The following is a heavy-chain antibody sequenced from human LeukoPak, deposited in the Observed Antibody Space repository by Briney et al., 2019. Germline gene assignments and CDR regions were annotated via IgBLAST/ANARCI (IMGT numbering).Heavy chain of an antibody. J-gene: IGHJ4*02. D-gene: IGHD7-27*01. CDR3: GTSGDPYYFDY. Sequence: GASVKVSCKASGGTFSSYAISWVRQAPGQGLEWMGGIIPIFGTANYAQKFQGRVTITADESTSTAYMELSSLRSEDTAVYYCGTSGDPYYFDYWGQGTLVTVSS. CDR2: IIPIFGTA. V-gene: IGHV1-69*13. CDR1: GGTFSSYA.